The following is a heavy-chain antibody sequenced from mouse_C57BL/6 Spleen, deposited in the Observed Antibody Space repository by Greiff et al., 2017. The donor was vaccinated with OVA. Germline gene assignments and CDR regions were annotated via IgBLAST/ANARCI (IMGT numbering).Heavy chain of an antibody. V-gene: IGHV1-81*01. J-gene: IGHJ2*01. CDR2: IYPRSGNT. Sequence: QVQLQQSGAELARPGASVKLSCKASGYTFTSYGISWVKQRTGQGLEWIGEIYPRSGNTYYNEKFKGKATLTAYKSSSTAYMELRSLPSEDSSVYFCARVTTVQGDYWGQGTTLTVSS. CDR3: ARVTTVQGDY. D-gene: IGHD1-1*01. CDR1: GYTFTSYG.